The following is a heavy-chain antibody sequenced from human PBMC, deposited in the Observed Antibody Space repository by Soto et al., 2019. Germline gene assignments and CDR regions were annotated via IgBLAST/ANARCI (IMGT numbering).Heavy chain of an antibody. V-gene: IGHV3-48*01. CDR1: GFTFSSYS. Sequence: GGSLRLSCAASGFTFSSYSMNWVRQAPGKGLEWVSYISSSSSTIYYADSVKGRFTISRDNAKNSLYLQMNSLRAEDTAVYYCARAFTYKIFGVVDFDYWGQGTLVTVSS. CDR2: ISSSSSTI. CDR3: ARAFTYKIFGVVDFDY. J-gene: IGHJ4*02. D-gene: IGHD3-3*01.